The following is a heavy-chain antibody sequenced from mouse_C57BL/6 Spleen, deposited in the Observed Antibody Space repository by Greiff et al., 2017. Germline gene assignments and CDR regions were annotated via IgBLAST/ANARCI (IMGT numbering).Heavy chain of an antibody. D-gene: IGHD1-1*01. CDR3: AATTVVARDFFDY. CDR1: GYTFTSYW. J-gene: IGHJ2*01. Sequence: QVHVKQPGTELVKPGASVKLSCKASGYTFTSYWMHWVKQRPGQGLEWIGNINPSNGGTNYNEKFKSKATLTVDKSSSTAYMQLSSLTSEDSAVYYCAATTVVARDFFDYWGQGTTLTVSS. CDR2: INPSNGGT. V-gene: IGHV1-53*01.